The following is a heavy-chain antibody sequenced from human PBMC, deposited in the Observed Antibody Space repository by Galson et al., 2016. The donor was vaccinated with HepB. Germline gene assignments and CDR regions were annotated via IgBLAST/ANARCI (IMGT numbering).Heavy chain of an antibody. J-gene: IGHJ6*02. D-gene: IGHD1-26*01. Sequence: SLRLSCAASGFTVSSNYMSWVRQAPGKGLEWVSVIDSGGSTYYADSVKGRFAISRDSSKNTLDLQMNSLRAEDTAVYYCATAYYGYYYYYAMDVWGQGTPVTVSS. CDR3: ATAYYGYYYYYAMDV. CDR2: IDSGGST. CDR1: GFTVSSNY. V-gene: IGHV3-53*01.